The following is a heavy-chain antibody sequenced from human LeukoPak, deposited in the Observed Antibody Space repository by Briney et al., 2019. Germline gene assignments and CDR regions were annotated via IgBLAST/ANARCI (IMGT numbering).Heavy chain of an antibody. CDR1: GFTFNIYA. J-gene: IGHJ4*02. V-gene: IGHV3-23*01. CDR2: ISGSGGST. CDR3: ARDRLPDY. Sequence: GGSLRLSCAASGFTFNIYAMSWVRLAPGKELDWVSAISGSGGSTYYADSVKGRFTISRDNAKNSLYLQMNSLRAEDTAVYYCARDRLPDYWGQGTLVTVSS. D-gene: IGHD5-18*01.